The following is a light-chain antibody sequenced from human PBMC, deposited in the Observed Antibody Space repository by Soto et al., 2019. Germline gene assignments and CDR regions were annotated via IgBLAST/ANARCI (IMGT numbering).Light chain of an antibody. Sequence: QSALTQPASVSGSPGQSITISCTGTSSDIGSYNLVSWYQQHPGTAPKLMIYEGSQRPSGVSNRFSGSRSGNTASLTISGLQAEDEADYYCCSYAGSSTYVFGTGTKVTVL. V-gene: IGLV2-23*01. J-gene: IGLJ1*01. CDR2: EGS. CDR1: SSDIGSYNL. CDR3: CSYAGSSTYV.